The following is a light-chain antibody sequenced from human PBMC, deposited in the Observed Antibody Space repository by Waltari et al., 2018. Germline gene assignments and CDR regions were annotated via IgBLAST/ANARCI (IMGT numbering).Light chain of an antibody. V-gene: IGLV2-14*01. Sequence: QSALTHPASVSGSPGQSITISCTGTSSDVGDYKYVPWYQQHPGKAPKLMIYDVSDRPSGVSNRFSGAKSGNTASLTISGLQSEDEADYYCSSYTSSSLYVFGTGTKVTVL. J-gene: IGLJ1*01. CDR1: SSDVGDYKY. CDR3: SSYTSSSLYV. CDR2: DVS.